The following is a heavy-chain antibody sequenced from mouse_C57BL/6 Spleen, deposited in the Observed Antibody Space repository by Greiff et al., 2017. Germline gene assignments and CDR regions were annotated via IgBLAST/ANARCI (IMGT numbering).Heavy chain of an antibody. CDR2: IDPEDGDT. V-gene: IGHV14-1*01. CDR3: TTGGYDAMDY. J-gene: IGHJ4*01. Sequence: VQLQQSGAELVRPGASVKLSCTASGFNIKDYYMHWVKQRPEHGLEWIGRIDPEDGDTESAPKFPGKATMTADTSTNTAYLQLSSLTYEDAAVYYCTTGGYDAMDYWGQGTSVTVSS. CDR1: GFNIKDYY.